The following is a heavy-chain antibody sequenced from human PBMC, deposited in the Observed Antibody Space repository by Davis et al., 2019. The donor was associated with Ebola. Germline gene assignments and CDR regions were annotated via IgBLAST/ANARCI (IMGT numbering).Heavy chain of an antibody. J-gene: IGHJ6*02. D-gene: IGHD6-6*01. CDR2: IYYSGST. Sequence: SETLSLTCTVSGGSISSSNYYWGWIRQPPGKGLEWIGSIYYSGSTYYNPSLKSRVTISVATSKNQFSQKLSSVTAADTAVYYCARHGVSSSPRHYYYYGMDVWGQGTTVTVSS. CDR1: GGSISSSNYY. CDR3: ARHGVSSSPRHYYYYGMDV. V-gene: IGHV4-39*01.